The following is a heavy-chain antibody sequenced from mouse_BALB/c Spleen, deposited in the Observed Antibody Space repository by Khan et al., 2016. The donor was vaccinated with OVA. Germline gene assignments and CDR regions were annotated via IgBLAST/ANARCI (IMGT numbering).Heavy chain of an antibody. Sequence: EVQLQQSGPELVKPGASVKISCKASGYSFTGYFMNWVMQSHGKSLEWIGRINPHIGETFYNPKFKGKVTLTADESSSTAHMELRSLASEDSAVYYCARIYGSDFDYWGQGTSLPVSS. CDR1: GYSFTGYF. J-gene: IGHJ2*02. V-gene: IGHV1-20*02. D-gene: IGHD1-1*01. CDR3: ARIYGSDFDY. CDR2: INPHIGET.